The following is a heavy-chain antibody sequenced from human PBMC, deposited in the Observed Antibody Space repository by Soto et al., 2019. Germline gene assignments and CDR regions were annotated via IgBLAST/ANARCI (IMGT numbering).Heavy chain of an antibody. D-gene: IGHD3-3*01. CDR3: VFFFQGNRRHTSFAPGLGIPAEPSSDL. V-gene: IGHV2-5*02. CDR2: IYWDDDK. J-gene: IGHJ2*01. Sequence: VGWIRQPPGKAMEWLALIYWDDDKRYSPSLKSMLTITKDTSKNQVVLTMTNMDPVDTATYYCVFFFQGNRRHTSFAPGLGIPAEPSSDL.